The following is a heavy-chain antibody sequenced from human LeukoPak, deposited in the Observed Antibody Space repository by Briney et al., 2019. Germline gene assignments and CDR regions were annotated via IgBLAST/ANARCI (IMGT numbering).Heavy chain of an antibody. CDR1: GFNFHSYV. D-gene: IGHD1-26*01. CDR3: AVGFASGFDP. CDR2: ISVSGGGT. J-gene: IGHJ5*02. V-gene: IGHV3-23*01. Sequence: GGSLRLSCAASGFNFHSYVFSWVRQAPGMGLEWVSGISVSGGGTYYPDSVKGRFAISRDDSKNMVYLQLNSLTADDTAVYYCAVGFASGFDPWGQGILVTVSS.